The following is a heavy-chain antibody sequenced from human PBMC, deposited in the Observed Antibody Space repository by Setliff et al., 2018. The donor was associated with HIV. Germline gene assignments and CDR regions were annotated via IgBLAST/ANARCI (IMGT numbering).Heavy chain of an antibody. CDR2: ITDSGGS. D-gene: IGHD1-26*01. J-gene: IGHJ1*01. CDR1: GGSFSGYY. Sequence: KPSETLSLTCAVYGGSFSGYYWTWIRQSPGKGLEWIGEITDSGGSKYNPSLESRVTISVDTSKYQFSLNLTSVTVADTGIYYCASPYSGSYSGFQYWGQGTLVTVSS. CDR3: ASPYSGSYSGFQY. V-gene: IGHV4-34*01.